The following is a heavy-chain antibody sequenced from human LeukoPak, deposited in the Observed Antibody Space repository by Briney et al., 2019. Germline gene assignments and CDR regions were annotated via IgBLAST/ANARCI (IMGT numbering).Heavy chain of an antibody. V-gene: IGHV3-48*01. CDR3: ASSYGDYDDY. J-gene: IGHJ4*02. D-gene: IGHD4-17*01. Sequence: GGSLRLSCAASGFTFSSYSMNWVRQAPGKGLEWVSYISSSSSTIYYADSVKGRFTISRDNAKNSLYLLMNSLRAEDTAVYYCASSYGDYDDYWGQGTLVTVSS. CDR2: ISSSSSTI. CDR1: GFTFSSYS.